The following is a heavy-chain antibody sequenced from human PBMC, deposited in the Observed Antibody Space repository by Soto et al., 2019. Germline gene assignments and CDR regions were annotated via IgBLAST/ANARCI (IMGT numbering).Heavy chain of an antibody. CDR1: GFTFSSYG. V-gene: IGHV3-33*01. Sequence: QAQLLESGGGVVQPGRSLRLSCAASGFTFSSYGMHWVRQATGKGLEWVAVIWYDGSNKYYADSVKGRFTISRDNSKNALYLQMNSPRAEDTAVYYCSRVRPLYSSNYGMDVWGQGTTVTVSS. J-gene: IGHJ6*02. D-gene: IGHD6-13*01. CDR2: IWYDGSNK. CDR3: SRVRPLYSSNYGMDV.